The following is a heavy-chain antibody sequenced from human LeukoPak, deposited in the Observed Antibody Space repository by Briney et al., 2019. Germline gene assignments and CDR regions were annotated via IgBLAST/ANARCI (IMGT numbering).Heavy chain of an antibody. CDR2: IYSDGST. CDR3: AKGEGSGSYFY. V-gene: IGHV3-66*01. CDR1: GFTVSRNY. Sequence: PGGSLRLSCAASGFTVSRNYMSWVRQAPGKGLEWVSVIYSDGSTYYADSVKDRFTISRDNSKNTLYLQMNSLRAEDTAVYYCAKGEGSGSYFYWGQGTLVTVSS. J-gene: IGHJ4*02. D-gene: IGHD3-10*01.